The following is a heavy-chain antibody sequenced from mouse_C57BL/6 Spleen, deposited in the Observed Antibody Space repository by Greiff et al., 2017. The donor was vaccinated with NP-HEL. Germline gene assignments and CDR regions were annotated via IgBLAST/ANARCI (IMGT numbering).Heavy chain of an antibody. CDR2: INYDGSST. CDR1: GFTFSDYY. D-gene: IGHD2-2*01. V-gene: IGHV5-16*01. J-gene: IGHJ2*01. CDR3: ARVSTMVTTYFDY. Sequence: EVHLVESEGGLVQPGSSMKLSCTASGFTFSDYYMAWVRQVPEKGLEWVANINYDGSSTYYLDSLKSRFIISRDNAKNILYLQMSSLKSEDTATYYCARVSTMVTTYFDYWGQGTTLTVSS.